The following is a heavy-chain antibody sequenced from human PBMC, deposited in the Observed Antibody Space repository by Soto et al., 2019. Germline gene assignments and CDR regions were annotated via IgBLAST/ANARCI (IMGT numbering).Heavy chain of an antibody. V-gene: IGHV1-69*01. J-gene: IGHJ6*02. CDR2: VIPIFGTA. Sequence: QVQLVQSGAEVKKPGSSVKVSCKASGGTFSSYAISWVRQAPGQGLEWMGGVIPIFGTANYAQKFQGRVTITADESTRTASMELSSLRCEDTAVYYCARAMYYYDSSGRYGMDVWGQGTTVTVSS. D-gene: IGHD3-22*01. CDR1: GGTFSSYA. CDR3: ARAMYYYDSSGRYGMDV.